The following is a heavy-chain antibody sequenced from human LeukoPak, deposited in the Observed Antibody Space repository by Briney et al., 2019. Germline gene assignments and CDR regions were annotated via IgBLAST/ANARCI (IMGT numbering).Heavy chain of an antibody. CDR1: GFTFSSYW. J-gene: IGHJ6*02. CDR3: ASDRVFYGLDV. CDR2: IKSDGSET. V-gene: IGHV3-74*01. Sequence: GGSPRLSCAASGFTFSSYWMHWVRQAPGKGLMWVSRIKSDGSETSYADSVKGRFTISRDNARNTLYLQMNSLRPEDTAIYYCASDRVFYGLDVWGQGTTVTVSS.